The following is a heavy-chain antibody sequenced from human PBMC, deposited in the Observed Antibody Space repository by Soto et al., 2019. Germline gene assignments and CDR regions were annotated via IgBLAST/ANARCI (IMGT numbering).Heavy chain of an antibody. CDR3: ATDSLYSTTWYDYFDL. CDR1: GFIFTNYG. J-gene: IGHJ5*02. Sequence: EGQLVVSGGGLVKPGGSLRLSCAASGFIFTNYGMHWVRQAPGKGLEWVASISRTGDDVLYADSVKGRFSISRDNAKNSLSLQMSSLRVEDTSVYYCATDSLYSTTWYDYFDLWGQGTLVTVSS. D-gene: IGHD4-17*01. CDR2: ISRTGDDV. V-gene: IGHV3-21*06.